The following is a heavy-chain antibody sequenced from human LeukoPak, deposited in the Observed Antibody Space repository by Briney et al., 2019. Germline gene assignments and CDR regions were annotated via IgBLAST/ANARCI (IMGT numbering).Heavy chain of an antibody. D-gene: IGHD5-18*01. V-gene: IGHV3-7*01. CDR1: GFTFSSYW. CDR3: ARGGYNYAWFDP. CDR2: IKQDGSEK. Sequence: HPGGSLRLSCAASGFTFSSYWMSWVRQAPGKGLEWVANIKQDGSEKYYVDSVKGRFTISRDNAENSMHLQMNSLRVEDTAVYFCARGGYNYAWFDPWGQGTLVTVSS. J-gene: IGHJ5*02.